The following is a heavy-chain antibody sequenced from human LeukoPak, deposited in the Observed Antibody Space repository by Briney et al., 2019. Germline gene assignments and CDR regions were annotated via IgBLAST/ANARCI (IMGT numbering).Heavy chain of an antibody. CDR1: GFIFSSFS. CDR3: ASFITVVRGVIITNLFDY. V-gene: IGHV3-7*01. Sequence: GGSLRLSCAASGFIFSSFSVNWVRQAPGKGLGWVANIKQDGSEKYYVDSVKGRFTISRDNARNSLYLQMNSLRAEDAAVYYCASFITVVRGVIITNLFDYWGQGTLVAVSS. J-gene: IGHJ4*02. CDR2: IKQDGSEK. D-gene: IGHD3-10*01.